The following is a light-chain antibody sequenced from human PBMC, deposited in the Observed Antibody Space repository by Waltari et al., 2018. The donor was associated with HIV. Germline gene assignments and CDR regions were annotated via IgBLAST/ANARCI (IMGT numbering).Light chain of an antibody. CDR3: QSYDSNTRI. CDR1: SGSIGSNH. CDR2: EDD. V-gene: IGLV6-57*01. J-gene: IGLJ1*01. Sequence: FMLTQPRSVSESPGKAVTISCTRSSGSIGSNHVQRYQQRPGSSPTTVIYEDDQRPSGVPGRFSGSIDRSSNSASLTISGLMTEDEADYYCQSYDSNTRIFGTGTKVTVL.